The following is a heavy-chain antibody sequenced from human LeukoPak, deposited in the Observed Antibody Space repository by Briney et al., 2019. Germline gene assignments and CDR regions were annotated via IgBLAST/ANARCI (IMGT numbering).Heavy chain of an antibody. Sequence: GGSLRLSCVASGFTFSNYWMHWVRQPPGKGLVWVSRIYVDGRTTNYADSVNGRFTISRDSAKNSLYLQMNSLRDEDTAVYYCARDRDSGDYTAAPGDYWGQGTLATVSS. CDR3: ARDRDSGDYTAAPGDY. V-gene: IGHV3-74*01. J-gene: IGHJ4*02. D-gene: IGHD4-17*01. CDR1: GFTFSNYW. CDR2: IYVDGRTT.